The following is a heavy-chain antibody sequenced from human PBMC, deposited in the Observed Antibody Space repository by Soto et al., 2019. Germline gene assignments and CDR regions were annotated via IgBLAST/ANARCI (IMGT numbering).Heavy chain of an antibody. CDR2: IIPILGIA. D-gene: IGHD3-10*01. CDR1: GGTFSSYT. J-gene: IGHJ6*02. CDR3: ARDRGGLGGMDV. V-gene: IGHV1-69*08. Sequence: QVQLVQSGAEVKKPGSSVKVSCKASGGTFSSYTISWVRQDPGQGLGWMGRIIPILGIANYAQKFQGRVTITADKSTSTAYMELSSLRSEDTAVYYCARDRGGLGGMDVWGQGTTVTVSS.